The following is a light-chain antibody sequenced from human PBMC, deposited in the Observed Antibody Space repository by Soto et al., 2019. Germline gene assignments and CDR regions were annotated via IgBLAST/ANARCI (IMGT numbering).Light chain of an antibody. CDR1: QGSSNF. CDR3: QKYSSVIT. J-gene: IGKJ5*01. Sequence: DIQMTQSPSSLSASVGDRVTITCRASQGSSNFLAWYQQKPGKVPKLLISAASTLQSGVPSRFSGSGSGTDFTLTITSLQPEDVATYYCQKYSSVITFGHGTRLEIK. CDR2: AAS. V-gene: IGKV1-27*01.